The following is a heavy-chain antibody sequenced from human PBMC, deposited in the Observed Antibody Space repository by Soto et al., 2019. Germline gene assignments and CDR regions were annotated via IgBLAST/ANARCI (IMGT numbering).Heavy chain of an antibody. CDR2: LSGSGSLS. CDR3: ARDRGGALDS. V-gene: IGHV3-23*01. J-gene: IGHJ4*02. Sequence: EMLLLESGGGLVQPGGSLRLSCAASGFTFNTFAMTWVRQAPGKGLEWVSALSGSGSLSYYADSVKGRFTISRDNSKNTMYLQMNNLRVDETAVYFCARDRGGALDSWGQGTLVTVSS. D-gene: IGHD2-15*01. CDR1: GFTFNTFA.